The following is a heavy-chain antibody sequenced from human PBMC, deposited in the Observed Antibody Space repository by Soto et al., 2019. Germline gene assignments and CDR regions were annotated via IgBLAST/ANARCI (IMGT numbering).Heavy chain of an antibody. J-gene: IGHJ4*02. CDR3: ARVVATVTFDY. CDR1: GGSFSGYY. D-gene: IGHD4-17*01. V-gene: IGHV4-34*01. CDR2: INHSGST. Sequence: SQTLSLPCAVYGGSFSGYYWSWIRQPPGKGLEWIGEINHSGSTNYNPSLKSRVTISVDTSKNQFSLKLSSVTAADTTVYYCARVVATVTFDYWGQGTLVTVSS.